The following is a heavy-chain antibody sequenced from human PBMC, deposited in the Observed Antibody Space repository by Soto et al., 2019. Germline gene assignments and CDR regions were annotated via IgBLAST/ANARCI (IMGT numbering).Heavy chain of an antibody. CDR1: GYTFTSYG. V-gene: IGHV1-18*01. Sequence: GASVKVSCKASGYTFTSYGISWVRQAPGQGLEWMGWISAYNGNTNYAQKLQGRVTMTTDTSTSTAYMELRSLRSDDTAVYYCARDGCSSTSCYFWFDPWGQGTLVTVSS. CDR3: ARDGCSSTSCYFWFDP. CDR2: ISAYNGNT. D-gene: IGHD2-2*01. J-gene: IGHJ5*02.